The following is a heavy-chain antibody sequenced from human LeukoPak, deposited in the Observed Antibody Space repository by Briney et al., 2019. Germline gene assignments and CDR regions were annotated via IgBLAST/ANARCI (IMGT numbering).Heavy chain of an antibody. Sequence: ETLSLTCTVSGGSISSGPYYWGWIRQPPGKGLEWVANIKQDGSEKYYVDSVKGRFTISRDNAKNSLYLQMNSLRAEDTAVYYCAISSNPNPYYDFWSGYYDWGQGTLVTVSS. CDR2: IKQDGSEK. CDR1: GGSISSGPYY. D-gene: IGHD3-3*01. CDR3: AISSNPNPYYDFWSGYYD. J-gene: IGHJ4*02. V-gene: IGHV3-7*01.